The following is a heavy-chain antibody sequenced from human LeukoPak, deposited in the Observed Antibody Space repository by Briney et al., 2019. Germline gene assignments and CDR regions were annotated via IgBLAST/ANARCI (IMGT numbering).Heavy chain of an antibody. J-gene: IGHJ4*02. CDR1: GGSISSYY. CDR2: INHSGST. D-gene: IGHD3-16*02. Sequence: SETLSLTCTVSGGSISSYYWSWIRQPPGKGLEWIGEINHSGSTNYNPSLKSRVTISVDTSKNQFSLKLSSVTAADTAVYYCARVQSGVWGSYRPDYWGQGTLVTVSS. CDR3: ARVQSGVWGSYRPDY. V-gene: IGHV4-34*01.